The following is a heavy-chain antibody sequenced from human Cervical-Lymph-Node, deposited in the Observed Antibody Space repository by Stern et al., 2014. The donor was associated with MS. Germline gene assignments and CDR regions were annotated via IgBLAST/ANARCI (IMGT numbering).Heavy chain of an antibody. CDR1: GFTFSSSG. Sequence: VQLVESGGGLVQPGRSLRLSCAASGFTFSSSGMHWFRQAPGKGLEWLALIWDVGSNRYYAYSVKGRFTISRDNSKNTLYLQMNSLRAEDTAVYYCAREGGNTAEYFQHWGQGTLVTVSS. CDR3: AREGGNTAEYFQH. J-gene: IGHJ1*01. CDR2: IWDVGSNR. D-gene: IGHD4-23*01. V-gene: IGHV3-33*01.